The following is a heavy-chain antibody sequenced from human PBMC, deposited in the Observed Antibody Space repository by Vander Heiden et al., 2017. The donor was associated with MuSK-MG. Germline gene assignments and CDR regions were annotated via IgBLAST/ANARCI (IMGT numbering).Heavy chain of an antibody. J-gene: IGHJ3*02. CDR3: ARVTIGYCSGGSCYDAFDI. V-gene: IGHV3-11*05. D-gene: IGHD2-15*01. CDR1: GFTFSDYY. CDR2: ISSSSSYT. Sequence: QVQLVESGGGLVKPGGSLRLSCAASGFTFSDYYMRWIRQAPGKGLEWVSYISSSSSYTNYADSVKGRFTISRDNAKNSLYLQMNSLRAEDTAVYYCARVTIGYCSGGSCYDAFDIWGQGTMVTVSS.